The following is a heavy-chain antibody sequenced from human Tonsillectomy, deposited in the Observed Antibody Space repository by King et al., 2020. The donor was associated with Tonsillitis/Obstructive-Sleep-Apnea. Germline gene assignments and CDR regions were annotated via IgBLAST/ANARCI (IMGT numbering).Heavy chain of an antibody. V-gene: IGHV3-48*02. CDR1: GFTFSDYN. J-gene: IGHJ5*02. CDR3: ARVIAWFDP. D-gene: IGHD6-13*01. CDR2: ISSTTNVR. Sequence: VQLVESGGGLVQPGGSLRLSCAASGFTFSDYNMNWVRQAPGKGLEWVSYISSTTNVRYYADSVKGRFTISRDNAKNSPYLQMTSLRDEDTAVYYCARVIAWFDPWGQGTLVTVSS.